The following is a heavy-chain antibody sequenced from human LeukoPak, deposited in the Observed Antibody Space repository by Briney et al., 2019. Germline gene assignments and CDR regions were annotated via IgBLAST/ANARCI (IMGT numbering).Heavy chain of an antibody. V-gene: IGHV3-33*06. CDR3: AKHLNNENYY. CDR1: GFTFSSNG. Sequence: GGSLSLSCAAPGFTFSSNGMHWVRQAPGKGLGWVAVIWYDGSNKYYADSVKGQFTISRDNSKNTLYLQMNSLRAEDTAVYYCAKHLNNENYYAGQGTVVTVSS. CDR2: IWYDGSNK. J-gene: IGHJ4*02. D-gene: IGHD1/OR15-1a*01.